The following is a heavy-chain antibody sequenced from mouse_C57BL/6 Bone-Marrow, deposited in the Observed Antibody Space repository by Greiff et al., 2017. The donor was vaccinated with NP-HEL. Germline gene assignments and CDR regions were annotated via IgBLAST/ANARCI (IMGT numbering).Heavy chain of an antibody. J-gene: IGHJ2*01. CDR3: ARSGLVDY. V-gene: IGHV1-81*01. Sequence: VQLVESGAELARPGASVKLSCKASGYTFTSYGISWVKQRTGQGLEWIGEIYPRSGNTYYNEKFKGKATLTADKSSSTAYMELRSLTSEDSAVYFCARSGLVDYWGQGTTLTVSS. CDR2: IYPRSGNT. D-gene: IGHD3-1*01. CDR1: GYTFTSYG.